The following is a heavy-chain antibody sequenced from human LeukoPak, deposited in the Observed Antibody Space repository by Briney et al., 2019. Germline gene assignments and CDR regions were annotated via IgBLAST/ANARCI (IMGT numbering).Heavy chain of an antibody. CDR1: GFTFSSYS. Sequence: GGSLRLSCAASGFTFSSYSMNWVRQAPGKGLEWVSSISSSSCYICYADSVKGRFTISRDNAKNSLYLQMNSLRAEDTAVYYCARAPYYYDSSGYQSIDYWGQGTLVTVSS. CDR3: ARAPYYYDSSGYQSIDY. J-gene: IGHJ4*02. CDR2: ISSSSCYI. D-gene: IGHD3-22*01. V-gene: IGHV3-21*01.